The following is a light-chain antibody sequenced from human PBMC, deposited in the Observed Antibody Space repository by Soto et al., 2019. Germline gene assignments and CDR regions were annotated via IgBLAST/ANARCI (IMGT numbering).Light chain of an antibody. Sequence: DIQLTQSPSFLSASVGDRVTISCRASQGISDYLAWYQQKPGKAPKLLIYGASTLQSGVPSRFSGSASGTEFTLTISSLQYEDFATYFCQQLDAYPLTFGGGTKLEIK. V-gene: IGKV1-9*01. CDR1: QGISDY. J-gene: IGKJ4*01. CDR3: QQLDAYPLT. CDR2: GAS.